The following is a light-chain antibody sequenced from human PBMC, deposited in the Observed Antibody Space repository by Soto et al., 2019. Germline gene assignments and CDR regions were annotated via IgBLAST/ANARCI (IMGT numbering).Light chain of an antibody. V-gene: IGLV2-8*01. Sequence: QSALTQPPSASGSPGQSVTISCTGTSSDVGGYNYVSWYQQHPGKAPKVMIYEVSKRPSGVTDRFSGSKSGNTASLTVSGLQAEDEADYYCSSYAGSNNLVFGGGTKVTVL. J-gene: IGLJ3*02. CDR3: SSYAGSNNLV. CDR1: SSDVGGYNY. CDR2: EVS.